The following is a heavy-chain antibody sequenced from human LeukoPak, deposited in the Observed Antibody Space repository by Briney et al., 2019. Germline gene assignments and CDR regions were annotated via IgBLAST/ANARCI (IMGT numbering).Heavy chain of an antibody. V-gene: IGHV3-23*01. CDR1: GFTFSSYW. CDR2: ISGSGGST. CDR3: AKDRGIYSSGQIDY. D-gene: IGHD6-19*01. Sequence: GGSLRLSCAASGFTFSSYWMTWVRQAPGKGLEWVSAISGSGGSTYYADSVKGRFTISRDNSKNTLYLQMNSLRAEDTAVYYCAKDRGIYSSGQIDYWGQGTLVTVSS. J-gene: IGHJ4*02.